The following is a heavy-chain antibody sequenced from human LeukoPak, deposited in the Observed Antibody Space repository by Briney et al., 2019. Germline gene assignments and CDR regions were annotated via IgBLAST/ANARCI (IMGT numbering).Heavy chain of an antibody. V-gene: IGHV1-8*02. Sequence: ASVKVSCKASGYIFSSYDLNWVRQAAGQGLEWMGWMNPTSGNTGYAQKFQGRVIMTRDTSTSTAYMDLRSLRSEDTAVYYCMFSGYNYSYYMDVWGSGTTVTVSS. CDR3: MFSGYNYSYYMDV. CDR1: GYIFSSYD. J-gene: IGHJ6*03. D-gene: IGHD1-26*01. CDR2: MNPTSGNT.